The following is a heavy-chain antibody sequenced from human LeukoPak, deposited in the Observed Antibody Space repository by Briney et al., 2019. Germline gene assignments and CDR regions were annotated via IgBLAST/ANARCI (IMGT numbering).Heavy chain of an antibody. D-gene: IGHD6-6*01. CDR1: GDSVSSNSAA. J-gene: IGHJ3*02. Sequence: SQTLSLTCAISGDSVSSNSAAWNWIRQSPSRGLEWLGRTYCRSKWYNDYAVSVKSRITINPDTSKNQFSLQLNSVTPEDTAVYYCAVEYSSSSMGAFDIWGQGTMVTVSS. CDR3: AVEYSSSSMGAFDI. CDR2: TYCRSKWYN. V-gene: IGHV6-1*01.